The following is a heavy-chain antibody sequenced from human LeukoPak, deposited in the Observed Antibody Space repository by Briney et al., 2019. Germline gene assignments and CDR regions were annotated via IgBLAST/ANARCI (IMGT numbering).Heavy chain of an antibody. CDR1: GFTFSNAW. V-gene: IGHV3-15*01. CDR2: IKSKTDGGTT. J-gene: IGHJ6*04. D-gene: IGHD3-10*01. CDR3: TTTSALLWFGELWRSYYYGMDV. Sequence: PGGSLRLSCAASGFTFSNAWMSWVRQAPGKGLEWVGRIKSKTDGGTTDYAAPVKGRFTISRDDSKNTPYLQMNSLKTEDTAVYYCTTTSALLWFGELWRSYYYGMDVWGKGTTVTVSS.